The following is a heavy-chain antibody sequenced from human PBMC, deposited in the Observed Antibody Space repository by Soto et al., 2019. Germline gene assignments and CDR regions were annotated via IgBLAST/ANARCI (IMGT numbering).Heavy chain of an antibody. CDR2: ISAYNGNT. CDR1: GYTFTSYG. J-gene: IGHJ5*02. Sequence: QVPLVQSGAEVKKPGASVKVSCKASGYTFTSYGISWVRQAPGQGLEWMGWISAYNGNTNYAQKLQGRVTMTTDTTTSTAYMELRSLRSDDTAVYYCARERGVVVPAAADNWFDPWGQGTLVTVSS. V-gene: IGHV1-18*01. D-gene: IGHD2-2*01. CDR3: ARERGVVVPAAADNWFDP.